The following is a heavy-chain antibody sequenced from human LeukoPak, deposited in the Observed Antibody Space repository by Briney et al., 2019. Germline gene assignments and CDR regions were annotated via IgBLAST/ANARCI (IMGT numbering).Heavy chain of an antibody. J-gene: IGHJ6*02. CDR1: GFTFDDYA. Sequence: SGGSLRLSCAASGFTFDDYAMHWVRQAPGKGLEWVSAISGSGGSTYYADSVKGRFTISRDNSKNTLYLQMNSLRAEDTAVYYCAILSREYYGMDVWGQGTTVTVSS. D-gene: IGHD1-26*01. CDR2: ISGSGGST. CDR3: AILSREYYGMDV. V-gene: IGHV3-23*01.